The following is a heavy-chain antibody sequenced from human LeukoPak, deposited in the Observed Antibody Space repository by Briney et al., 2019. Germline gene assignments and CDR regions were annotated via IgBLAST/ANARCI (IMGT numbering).Heavy chain of an antibody. CDR3: ARGGTRFWSGYYTGEDY. J-gene: IGHJ4*02. V-gene: IGHV3-7*01. CDR1: GFTFSSYW. D-gene: IGHD3-3*01. CDR2: IKQDGSEK. Sequence: PGGSLRLSCAASGFTFSSYWMSWVRQAPGKGLEWVANIKQDGSEKYYVDSVKGRFTISRDNAKNSLYLQMNSLRAEDTAVYYCARGGTRFWSGYYTGEDYWGRGTLVTVSS.